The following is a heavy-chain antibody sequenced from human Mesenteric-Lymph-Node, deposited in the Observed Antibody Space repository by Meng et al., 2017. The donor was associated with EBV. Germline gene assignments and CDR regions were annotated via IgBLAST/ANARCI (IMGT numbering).Heavy chain of an antibody. J-gene: IGHJ5*02. V-gene: IGHV3-11*01. CDR3: AMGDTSPTGTLDP. CDR1: GFILSNYY. CDR2: MCSSRVTT. Sequence: VQLVGSRGGLVKSGGYLRFSCESSGFILSNYYMSWFRQAPGKGLEWISYMCSSRVTTHYADSVKGRFTVSRDNAKSSLYLQMNGLRVDDTAVYYCAMGDTSPTGTLDPWGQGTLVTVSS. D-gene: IGHD3-16*01.